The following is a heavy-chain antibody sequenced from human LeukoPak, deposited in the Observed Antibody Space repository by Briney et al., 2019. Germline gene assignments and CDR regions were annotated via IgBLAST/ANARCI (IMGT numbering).Heavy chain of an antibody. CDR1: GYTFTSYY. J-gene: IGHJ4*02. V-gene: IGHV1-46*01. CDR3: ARGTGVVAGNFDC. Sequence: ASVKVSCKASGYTFTSYYIHWVRQAPGQGLEWMGIFNPSSGSTNYAQRFQGRVTMTRDTSTSTVYMELSSLRSEDTAVYYCARGTGVVAGNFDCWGQGTLVTVSS. CDR2: FNPSSGST. D-gene: IGHD1-14*01.